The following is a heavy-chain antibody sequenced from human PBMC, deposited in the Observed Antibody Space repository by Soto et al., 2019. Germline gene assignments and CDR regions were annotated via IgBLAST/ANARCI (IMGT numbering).Heavy chain of an antibody. V-gene: IGHV1-69*01. CDR2: IIPIFGTA. J-gene: IGHJ6*02. D-gene: IGHD3-22*01. Sequence: QVQLVQSGAEVKKPGSSVKVSCKASGGTFSSYAISWVRQAPGQGLEWMGGIIPIFGTANYAQKFQGRVTSTADESTSTAYMELSSLRSEDTAVYYCAEEAAYYYDSSGYYPRYYYYGMDVWGQGTTVTVSS. CDR3: AEEAAYYYDSSGYYPRYYYYGMDV. CDR1: GGTFSSYA.